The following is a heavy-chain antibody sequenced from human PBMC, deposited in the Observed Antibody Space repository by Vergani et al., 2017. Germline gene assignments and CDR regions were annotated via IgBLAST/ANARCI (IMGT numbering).Heavy chain of an antibody. J-gene: IGHJ3*02. CDR1: GGSISSYY. V-gene: IGHV4-59*01. CDR2: IYYSGST. Sequence: QVQLQESGPGLVKPSETLSLTCTVSGGSISSYYWSWIRQPPGMGLEWIGYIYYSGSTNYNPSLKSRVTISVDTSKNQFSLKLSSVTAADTAVYYCASGQRAQRGDSFDIWGQGTMVTVSS. D-gene: IGHD6-25*01. CDR3: ASGQRAQRGDSFDI.